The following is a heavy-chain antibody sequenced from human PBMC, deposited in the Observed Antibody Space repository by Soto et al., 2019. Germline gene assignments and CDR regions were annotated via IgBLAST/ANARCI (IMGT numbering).Heavy chain of an antibody. J-gene: IGHJ4*02. CDR3: AHKAYYGSGSLDY. CDR2: IYWDDDK. Sequence: QITLKESGPTLVKTTQTLTLTCTFSGISLSTGEGVGWIRQPPGKALECLALIYWDDDKRYRSFMKSRLTITNDTSKNRGVLIMTNTVPVDTATYYCAHKAYYGSGSLDYWGRGILVTVSS. CDR1: GISLSTGEG. V-gene: IGHV2-5*02. D-gene: IGHD3-10*01.